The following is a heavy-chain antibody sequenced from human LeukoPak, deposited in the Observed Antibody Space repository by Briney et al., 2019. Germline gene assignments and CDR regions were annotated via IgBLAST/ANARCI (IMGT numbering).Heavy chain of an antibody. V-gene: IGHV3-30*18. CDR1: GFTFISYG. Sequence: PGGSLRLSCAASGFTFISYGMQWVRQAPGKGLEWVAVISYDGSNKYYVDSVKGRFTISRDNSKNTLYLQMNSLRAEDTAVYYCAKGSAVAGPGKYYFDYWGQGTLVTVPS. J-gene: IGHJ4*02. D-gene: IGHD6-19*01. CDR2: ISYDGSNK. CDR3: AKGSAVAGPGKYYFDY.